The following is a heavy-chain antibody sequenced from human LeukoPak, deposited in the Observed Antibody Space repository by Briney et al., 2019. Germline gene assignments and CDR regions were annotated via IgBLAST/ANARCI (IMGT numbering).Heavy chain of an antibody. V-gene: IGHV3-53*01. Sequence: PSETLSLTCTVSGGSISSGSYYWSWIRQPAGKGLEWVSFIYSAGSTHYSDSVKGRFTISIDNSKSTLYLQMNSLRAEDTAVYYCARRAGAYTHPYDYWGQGTLVTVS. CDR1: GGSISSGSYY. CDR2: IYSAGST. J-gene: IGHJ4*02. D-gene: IGHD3-16*01. CDR3: ARRAGAYTHPYDY.